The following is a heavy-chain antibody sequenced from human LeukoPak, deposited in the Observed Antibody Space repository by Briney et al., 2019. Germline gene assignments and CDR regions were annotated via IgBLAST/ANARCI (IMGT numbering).Heavy chain of an antibody. CDR1: GFTFSNAW. V-gene: IGHV3-15*07. Sequence: KPGGSLRLSCATSGFTFSNAWMSWVRQAPGKGLEWVGRIRSNSDGGTIDYAAPVKGRFTLSRDDSKTTLYLQMNSLQTEDTAVYYCATDFYDSTWGQGTLVTVSS. J-gene: IGHJ5*02. CDR2: IRSNSDGGTI. D-gene: IGHD3-22*01. CDR3: ATDFYDST.